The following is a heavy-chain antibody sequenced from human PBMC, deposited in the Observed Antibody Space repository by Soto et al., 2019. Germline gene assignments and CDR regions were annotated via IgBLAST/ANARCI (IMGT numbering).Heavy chain of an antibody. Sequence: SETLSLTCTVSGRSISSYCWSWIRRPPGKGLEGIGYIYYSGSTNYNPSLKSRVTISVDTSKNQFSLKLTSVTAADTAVYYCASRVEGLYSGNDRYYFDYWGQGTLVTVSS. D-gene: IGHD5-12*01. CDR3: ASRVEGLYSGNDRYYFDY. V-gene: IGHV4-59*12. CDR1: GRSISSYC. J-gene: IGHJ4*02. CDR2: IYYSGST.